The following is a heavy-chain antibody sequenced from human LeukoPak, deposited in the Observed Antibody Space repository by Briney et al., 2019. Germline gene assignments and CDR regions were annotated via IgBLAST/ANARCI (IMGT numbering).Heavy chain of an antibody. D-gene: IGHD3-16*01. V-gene: IGHV3-48*01. CDR1: GFTFSSYS. CDR2: ISSSSSTI. J-gene: IGHJ6*03. Sequence: GGSLRLSCAASGFTFSSYSMNWVRQAPGKGLERVSYISSSSSTIYYADSVKGRFTISRDNAKNSLYLQMNSLRAEDTAVYYCARVGGLRYYYYYMDVWGKGTTVTVSS. CDR3: ARVGGLRYYYYYMDV.